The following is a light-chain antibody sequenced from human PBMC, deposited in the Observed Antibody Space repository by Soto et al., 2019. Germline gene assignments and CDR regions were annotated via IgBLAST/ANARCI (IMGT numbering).Light chain of an antibody. V-gene: IGLV2-23*02. CDR3: CSYAGSDYV. CDR2: EVR. CDR1: SSDVGRYDL. J-gene: IGLJ1*01. Sequence: QSVLTQPASVSGSPGQSLSISCTGASSDVGRYDLVSWYQQHPDKAPKLIIYEVRKRPSGVSDRFSGSRSGNTASLTISGLQAEDEADYCCCSYAGSDYVFGTGTKLTVL.